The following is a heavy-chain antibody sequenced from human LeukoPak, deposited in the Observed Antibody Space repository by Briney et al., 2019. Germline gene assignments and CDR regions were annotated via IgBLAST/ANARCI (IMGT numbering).Heavy chain of an antibody. D-gene: IGHD3-22*01. Sequence: SVKVSCKASGGTFSSYAISWVRQVPGQGLEWMGGIIPIFGTANYAQKFQGRVTITTDESTSTAYMELSSLRSEDTAVYYCARAENYYDSSGYYLPLGYWGQGTLVTVSS. J-gene: IGHJ4*02. CDR2: IIPIFGTA. CDR1: GGTFSSYA. CDR3: ARAENYYDSSGYYLPLGY. V-gene: IGHV1-69*05.